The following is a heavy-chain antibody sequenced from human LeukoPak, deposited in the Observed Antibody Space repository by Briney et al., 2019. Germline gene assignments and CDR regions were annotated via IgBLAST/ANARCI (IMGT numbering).Heavy chain of an antibody. CDR1: GFTFSTCA. CDR2: ISTSGGGT. CDR3: ARSPTDNSPEGVDY. V-gene: IGHV3-23*01. D-gene: IGHD1-1*01. Sequence: GGSLRLSCAASGFTFSTCAMSWVRQAPGKGLEWVSAISTSGGGTYYGDSVKGRFTISRDNSQDTLYLQMSSLRAEDTAIYYCARSPTDNSPEGVDYWGQEILVTVSS. J-gene: IGHJ4*01.